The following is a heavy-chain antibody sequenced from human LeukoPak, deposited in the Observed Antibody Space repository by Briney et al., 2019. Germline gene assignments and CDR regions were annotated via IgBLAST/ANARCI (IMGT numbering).Heavy chain of an antibody. J-gene: IGHJ4*02. Sequence: PGGSLRLSCAASGFTFSSYSMNWVRQAPGKGLEWVSSISSSSSYIYYADSVKGRFTISRDNAKNPLYLQMNSLRAEDTAVYYCARDPSNGYDILTGAEFDYWGQGTLVTVSS. D-gene: IGHD3-9*01. CDR1: GFTFSSYS. CDR3: ARDPSNGYDILTGAEFDY. CDR2: ISSSSSYI. V-gene: IGHV3-21*01.